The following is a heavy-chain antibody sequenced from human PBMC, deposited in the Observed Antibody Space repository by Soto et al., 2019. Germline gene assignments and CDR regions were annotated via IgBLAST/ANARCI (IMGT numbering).Heavy chain of an antibody. CDR2: IIPIFGTA. CDR1: GGTFSSYA. V-gene: IGHV1-69*12. J-gene: IGHJ6*02. CDR3: AVAYCGGACYRPYDYYGMDV. D-gene: IGHD2-21*02. Sequence: QVQLVQSGAEVKKPGSSVKVSCKASGGTFSSYAISWVRQAPGQGLEWMGGIIPIFGTANYAQKFEGRVTINADESPRTAYMELSSQSCEDTAVYYCAVAYCGGACYRPYDYYGMDVWGHGTTVTVSS.